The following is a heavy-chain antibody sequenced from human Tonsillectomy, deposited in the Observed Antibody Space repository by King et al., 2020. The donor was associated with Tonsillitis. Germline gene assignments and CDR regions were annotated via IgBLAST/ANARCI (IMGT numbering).Heavy chain of an antibody. V-gene: IGHV4-59*01. CDR2: IYYSGGN. J-gene: IGHJ4*02. D-gene: IGHD3-22*01. Sequence: VQLQEAGPGLVKPSETLSLTCTVSGVPITSYYWRWIPQPPGEGLGGIWVIYYSGGNNYNPTLKGRVTISVDTPKNQISLKLSSVTAADTAVYYCARDRSSGYPYYFDYWGQGTLVTVSS. CDR3: ARDRSSGYPYYFDY. CDR1: GVPITSYY.